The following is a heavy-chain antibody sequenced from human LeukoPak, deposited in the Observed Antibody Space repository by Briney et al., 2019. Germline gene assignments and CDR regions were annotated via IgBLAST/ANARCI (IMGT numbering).Heavy chain of an antibody. D-gene: IGHD2-2*01. Sequence: GGSLRLSCAASGLSFSSFAMSWVRQGPARGLEWVSSIRGNGETFYADSVKGRFTISRDNSKNTLYLQMNSLRAEDTAVYYCAKDRTRGQPPSWFDPWGQGTLVTVSS. J-gene: IGHJ5*02. CDR2: IRGNGET. CDR1: GLSFSSFA. V-gene: IGHV3-23*01. CDR3: AKDRTRGQPPSWFDP.